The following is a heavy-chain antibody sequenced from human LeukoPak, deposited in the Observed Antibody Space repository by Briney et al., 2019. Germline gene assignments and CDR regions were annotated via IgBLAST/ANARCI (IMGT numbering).Heavy chain of an antibody. V-gene: IGHV3-66*01. Sequence: PGGSLRLSCPASGFTFSSYEMNWVRQAPGKGLEGVSVFYSGDTTYYADSVKGRFTISRNNSNNTLYCHIKSLRAQDTAVYTVASGYGYYFDYWGQGTLVTVSS. CDR1: GFTFSSYE. D-gene: IGHD3-22*01. CDR2: FYSGDTT. J-gene: IGHJ4*02. CDR3: ASGYGYYFDY.